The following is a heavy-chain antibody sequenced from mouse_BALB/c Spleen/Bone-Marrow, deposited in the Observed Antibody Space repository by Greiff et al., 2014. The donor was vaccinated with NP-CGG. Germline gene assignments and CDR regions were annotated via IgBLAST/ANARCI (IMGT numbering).Heavy chain of an antibody. CDR3: AREDYGYGAIDY. D-gene: IGHD2-2*01. CDR2: IDTSDSYT. J-gene: IGHJ4*01. Sequence: VQLQQSGAELVMPGASVKMSCKASGYTFTDYWMHWVKQRPGQGLEWIGAIDTSDSYTSYNQKFKGKATLTVDESSSTAYMQLSSLTSEDSAVYYCAREDYGYGAIDYWGQGTSVTVSA. CDR1: GYTFTDYW. V-gene: IGHV1-69*01.